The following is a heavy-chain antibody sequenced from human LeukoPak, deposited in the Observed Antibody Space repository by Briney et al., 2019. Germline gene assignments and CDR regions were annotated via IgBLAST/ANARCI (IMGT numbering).Heavy chain of an antibody. J-gene: IGHJ6*02. Sequence: GGALVPCWAAGGITFSSYAMRGGRQAGGEGEGWGSVSSGSGVGTYYADSVKGRFAISRDNSKNTLYLQLNSLSAEDTAVYYCANFENYYYYYGMDVWGQGTTVTVPS. CDR1: GITFSSYA. CDR3: ANFENYYYYYGMDV. V-gene: IGHV3-23*01. CDR2: SSGSGVGT. D-gene: IGHD3-9*01.